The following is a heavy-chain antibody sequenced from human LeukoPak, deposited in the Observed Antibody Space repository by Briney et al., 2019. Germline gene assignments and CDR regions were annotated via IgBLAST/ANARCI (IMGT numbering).Heavy chain of an antibody. CDR3: ATKTIFGVVTNDY. Sequence: GGSLRLSCAASGFTFSSYAMTWVRQAPGKGLEWVSSISGSGGSPYYADSVKGRFTISRDNSKNTLYLQMNSLRAEDTAVYYCATKTIFGVVTNDYWGQGTLVTVSS. J-gene: IGHJ4*02. V-gene: IGHV3-23*01. CDR1: GFTFSSYA. CDR2: ISGSGGSP. D-gene: IGHD3-3*01.